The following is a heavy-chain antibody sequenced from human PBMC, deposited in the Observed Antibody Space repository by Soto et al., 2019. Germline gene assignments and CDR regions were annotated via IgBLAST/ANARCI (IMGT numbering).Heavy chain of an antibody. Sequence: EVQLVESGGGFVKPGGCLRLSCAASGFTFTNAWMSWVRQAPGKGLEWVGRIKSKTDGGTTDYAAPVKGRFTISRDDSKNTLSLQMNSLTSDDTAVYYCTTVGYCGGDCYSGFWGQGTLVTVSS. CDR2: IKSKTDGGTT. D-gene: IGHD2-21*01. V-gene: IGHV3-15*01. CDR3: TTVGYCGGDCYSGF. J-gene: IGHJ4*02. CDR1: GFTFTNAW.